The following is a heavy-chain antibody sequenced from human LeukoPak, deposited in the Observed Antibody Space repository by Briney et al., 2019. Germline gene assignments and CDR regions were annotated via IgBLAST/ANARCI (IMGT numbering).Heavy chain of an antibody. V-gene: IGHV1-69*13. J-gene: IGHJ4*02. CDR1: GVTFSRLV. CDR3: TRDGGDYGASGSYPDY. CDR2: IIPYFGTS. Sequence: SVKVSCKASGVTFSRLVVSWVRQAPGQGLEWMGQIIPYFGTSNYAQNFQGRVTLTADEATNTAYMELNRLRSDDTAVYYCTRDGGDYGASGSYPDYWGQGTLVTVSS. D-gene: IGHD3-10*01.